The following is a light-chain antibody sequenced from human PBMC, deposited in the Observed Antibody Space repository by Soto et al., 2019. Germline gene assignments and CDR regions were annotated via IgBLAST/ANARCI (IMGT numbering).Light chain of an antibody. CDR1: QSVSRN. CDR3: QQYKDWPT. Sequence: EIVMTQSPATLSVSPGERATLSCRASQSVSRNFAWYQQKPGQAPRLLIYGASTRATGIPARFSGSGSGTDYSITISSLQSEESSVYYCQQYKDWPTFVGGTKVE. CDR2: GAS. V-gene: IGKV3-15*01. J-gene: IGKJ4*01.